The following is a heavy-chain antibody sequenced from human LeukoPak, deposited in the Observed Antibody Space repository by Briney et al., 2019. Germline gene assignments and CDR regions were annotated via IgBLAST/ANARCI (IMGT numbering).Heavy chain of an antibody. Sequence: SETLSLTCTVSGGSISSSSYYRGWIRQPPGKGLEWIGSIYYSGSTYYNPSLKSRVTISVDTSKNQFSLKLSPVTAADTAVYYCARLNWNYDVDYRGQGTLVTVSS. V-gene: IGHV4-39*01. J-gene: IGHJ4*02. CDR1: GGSISSSSYY. D-gene: IGHD1-7*01. CDR3: ARLNWNYDVDY. CDR2: IYYSGST.